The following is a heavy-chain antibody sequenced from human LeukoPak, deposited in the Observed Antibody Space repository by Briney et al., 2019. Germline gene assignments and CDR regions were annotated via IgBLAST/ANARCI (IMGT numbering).Heavy chain of an antibody. Sequence: GASVKVSCKASGYTFTDHYMHWVRQAPGQGLEWMGWINPNSGGTNYAQKFQGRVTMTRDTSISRAYMELSSLRSEDTAVYYCARRVVAGYYYYYMDVWGKGTTVTISS. CDR3: ARRVVAGYYYYYMDV. CDR1: GYTFTDHY. CDR2: INPNSGGT. V-gene: IGHV1-2*02. D-gene: IGHD2-15*01. J-gene: IGHJ6*03.